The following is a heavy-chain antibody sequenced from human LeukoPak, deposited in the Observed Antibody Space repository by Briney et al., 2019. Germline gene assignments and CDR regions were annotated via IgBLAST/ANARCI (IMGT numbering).Heavy chain of an antibody. CDR3: ARDSRTAAGTFDY. J-gene: IGHJ4*02. CDR2: ISSDGSNK. V-gene: IGHV3-30*03. Sequence: GGSLRLSCAASGFTFSSHGMHWVRQAPGKGLEWVAVISSDGSNKFYPDSVKGRFTISRDNSKNTLDLQMNSLRGEDTAVYYCARDSRTAAGTFDYWGQGILVTVSS. CDR1: GFTFSSHG. D-gene: IGHD6-13*01.